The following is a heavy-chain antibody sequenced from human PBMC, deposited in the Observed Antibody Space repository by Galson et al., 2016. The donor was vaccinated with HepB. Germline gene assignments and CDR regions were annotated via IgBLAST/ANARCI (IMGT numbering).Heavy chain of an antibody. J-gene: IGHJ1*01. V-gene: IGHV1-24*01. Sequence: SVKVSCKVSGYTLTELSIHWVRQAPGRGPEWMGGFEPEDGKIIYAQKFQGRVTMTEDTSTDTAYMELHSLRSEDTAVYYCATVLDSSGWYGYFRHWGQGTLVTVSS. D-gene: IGHD6-19*01. CDR1: GYTLTELS. CDR3: ATVLDSSGWYGYFRH. CDR2: FEPEDGKI.